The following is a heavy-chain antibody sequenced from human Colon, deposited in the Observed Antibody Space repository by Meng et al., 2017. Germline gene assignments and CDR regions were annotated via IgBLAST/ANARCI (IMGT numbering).Heavy chain of an antibody. V-gene: IGHV4-31*03. D-gene: IGHD3-22*01. CDR3: ARYRYDSSSYSNFFDP. Sequence: HGLLKEAGHGLVKPAQTLSLTCTVSGASISSEAFYGGWIRQHPGKGLEWIGYMHYSGIANYNPSLNSRIAISVDTSKNHFSLKLSSVTAADTAVYYCARYRYDSSSYSNFFDPWGQGTLVTVSS. CDR1: GASISSEAFY. J-gene: IGHJ5*02. CDR2: MHYSGIA.